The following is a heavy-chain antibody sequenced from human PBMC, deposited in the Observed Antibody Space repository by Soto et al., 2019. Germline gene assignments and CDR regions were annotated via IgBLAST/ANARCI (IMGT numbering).Heavy chain of an antibody. CDR3: AREGATYYYDSSGYPESAFDI. J-gene: IGHJ3*02. V-gene: IGHV1-2*04. CDR1: GYTFTGYY. D-gene: IGHD3-22*01. CDR2: INPNSGGT. Sequence: ASVKVSCKASGYTFTGYYMHWVRQAPGQGLEWMGWINPNSGGTNYAQKFQGWVTMTRDTSISTAYMELSRLRSDDTAVYYFAREGATYYYDSSGYPESAFDIWGQGTMVTVSS.